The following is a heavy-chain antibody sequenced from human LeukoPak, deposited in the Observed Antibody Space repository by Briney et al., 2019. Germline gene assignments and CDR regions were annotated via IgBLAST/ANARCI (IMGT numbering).Heavy chain of an antibody. CDR2: IYHNGTP. CDR1: VGSISSGNW. J-gene: IGHJ6*02. V-gene: IGHV4-4*02. Sequence: SETLSLTCAVSVGSISSGNWWSWVRQSPEKGLEWIGEIYHNGTPNYSPSLKSRVTISADTFKNHFSLKLTSVTAADTAVYYCATAPILRGEGGEHYKYGMDVWGQGTTVIVSS. CDR3: ATAPILRGEGGEHYKYGMDV. D-gene: IGHD2-2*02.